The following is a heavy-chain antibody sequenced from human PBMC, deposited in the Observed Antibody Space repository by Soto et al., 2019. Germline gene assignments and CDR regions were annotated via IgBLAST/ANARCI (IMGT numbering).Heavy chain of an antibody. CDR2: ISYDGSNK. CDR3: ARDLAGYSYGDRPADYYYGMDV. Sequence: GGSLRLSCAASGFTFSSYAMHWVRQAPGKGLEWVAVISYDGSNKYYADSVKGRFTISRDNSKNTLYLQMNSLRAEDTAVYYCARDLAGYSYGDRPADYYYGMDVWGQGTTVTVSS. J-gene: IGHJ6*02. D-gene: IGHD5-18*01. V-gene: IGHV3-30-3*01. CDR1: GFTFSSYA.